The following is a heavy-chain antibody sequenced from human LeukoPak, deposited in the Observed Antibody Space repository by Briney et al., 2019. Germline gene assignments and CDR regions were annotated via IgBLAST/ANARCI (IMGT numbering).Heavy chain of an antibody. J-gene: IGHJ4*02. Sequence: ASVKVSCKASGYIFTNYYLYWVRQAPGQGLEWMGVINPVGGVTTYAQRFQGRVTMTRDTSTSTFDMELSSLKSEDTAVYYCARLWSYYDNSGFFEDYWGQGTLVTVS. V-gene: IGHV1-46*01. CDR3: ARLWSYYDNSGFFEDY. CDR1: GYIFTNYY. CDR2: INPVGGVT. D-gene: IGHD3-22*01.